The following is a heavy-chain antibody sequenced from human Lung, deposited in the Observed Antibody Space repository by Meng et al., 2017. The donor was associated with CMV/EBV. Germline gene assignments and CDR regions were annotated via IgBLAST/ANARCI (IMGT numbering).Heavy chain of an antibody. CDR1: GDSITNHNW. CDR3: LRRSGGSV. V-gene: IGHV4-4*02. D-gene: IGHD3-10*01. CDR2: IPHRGSS. J-gene: IGHJ1*01. Sequence: EAGAARVKPSETLSLTCAVSGDSITNHNWWAWVRQPPGKGLEWIGEIPHRGSSAYNPSLKSRVSMSIDKSKNQFSLKLTSVTAADTAVHHCLRRSGGSVWGQGTLVTVSS.